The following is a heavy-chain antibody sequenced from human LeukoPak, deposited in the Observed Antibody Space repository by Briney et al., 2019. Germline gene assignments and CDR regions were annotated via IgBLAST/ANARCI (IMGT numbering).Heavy chain of an antibody. D-gene: IGHD3-22*01. Sequence: GGSLRLSCAASGFTFSSYGMNWVRQAPGKGLEWVSYISSSSSTIYYADSVKGRFTISRDNAKNSLYLQMNSLRAEDTAVYYCARGANYYYDSSGPDYYYYMDVWGKGTTVTVSS. CDR2: ISSSSSTI. V-gene: IGHV3-48*01. CDR3: ARGANYYYDSSGPDYYYYMDV. CDR1: GFTFSSYG. J-gene: IGHJ6*03.